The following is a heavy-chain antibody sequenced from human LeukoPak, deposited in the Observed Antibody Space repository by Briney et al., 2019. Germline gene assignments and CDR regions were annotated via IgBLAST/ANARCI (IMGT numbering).Heavy chain of an antibody. CDR1: GGSISSYY. Sequence: SETLSLTCTVSGGSISSYYWSWIRQPPGKGLEWIGYIYTSGSTNYNPSLKSRVTISVDTSKNQFSLKLSSVTAVDTAVYYCARGYSSSPGYYYYYMDVWGKGTTVTVSS. V-gene: IGHV4-4*09. J-gene: IGHJ6*03. CDR2: IYTSGST. CDR3: ARGYSSSPGYYYYYMDV. D-gene: IGHD6-6*01.